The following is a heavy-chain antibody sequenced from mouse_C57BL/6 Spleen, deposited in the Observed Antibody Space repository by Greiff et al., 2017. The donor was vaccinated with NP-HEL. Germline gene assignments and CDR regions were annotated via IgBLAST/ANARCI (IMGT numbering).Heavy chain of an antibody. V-gene: IGHV1-52*01. CDR2: IDPSDSET. CDR3: ASRAPYGNFDY. D-gene: IGHD2-1*01. Sequence: VKLQQPGAELVRPGSSVKLSCKASGYTFTSYWMHWVKQRPIQGLEWIGNIDPSDSETHYNQKFKDKATLTVDKSSSTAYMQLSSLTSEDSAVYYCASRAPYGNFDYWGKGTTLTVSS. CDR1: GYTFTSYW. J-gene: IGHJ2*01.